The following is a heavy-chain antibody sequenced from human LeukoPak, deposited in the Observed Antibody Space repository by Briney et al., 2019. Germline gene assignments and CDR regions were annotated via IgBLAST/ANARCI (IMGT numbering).Heavy chain of an antibody. V-gene: IGHV5-10-1*01. D-gene: IGHD3-22*01. Sequence: GESLKISCKVSGYSFPSYWITWLRQMPGKGLEWMGRIAPSDSHTNYSPSFEGHVTISVDKSISTAYLQWSSLKASDTAMYYCARQPPGVYDTTQNWFDPWGQGTLVTVSS. J-gene: IGHJ5*02. CDR2: IAPSDSHT. CDR1: GYSFPSYW. CDR3: ARQPPGVYDTTQNWFDP.